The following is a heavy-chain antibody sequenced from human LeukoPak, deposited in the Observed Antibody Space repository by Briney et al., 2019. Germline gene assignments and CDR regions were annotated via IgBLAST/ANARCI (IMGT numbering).Heavy chain of an antibody. CDR3: ARIRYYDSRPFDY. CDR1: GYSINSGYY. CDR2: IYHSGNT. D-gene: IGHD3-22*01. Sequence: PSETLSLTCTVSGYSINSGYYWGWIRQPPGKRLEWIGNIYHSGNTYYSPSLESRVTMSVDTSKNQFSLKLSSVTAADTAVYYCARIRYYDSRPFDYWGQGTLVTVFS. J-gene: IGHJ4*02. V-gene: IGHV4-38-2*02.